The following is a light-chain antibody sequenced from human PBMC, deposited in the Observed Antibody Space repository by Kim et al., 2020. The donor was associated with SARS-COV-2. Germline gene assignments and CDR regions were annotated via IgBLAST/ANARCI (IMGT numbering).Light chain of an antibody. CDR1: QSVTGSY. J-gene: IGKJ4*01. V-gene: IGKV3-20*01. CDR2: GAY. Sequence: EIVLTQSPGTLSLSPGETATLSCRASQSVTGSYFTWYQQRPGQAPRLLIYGAYIRANGIPDRFSGSGSGTDFTLTISRLEPEDFAVYYCQMYDSSPPLTFGGGTKVDIK. CDR3: QMYDSSPPLT.